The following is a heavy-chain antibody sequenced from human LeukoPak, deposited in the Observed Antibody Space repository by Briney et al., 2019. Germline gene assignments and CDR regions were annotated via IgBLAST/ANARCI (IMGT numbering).Heavy chain of an antibody. CDR2: ISAYNGNT. Sequence: GASVKVSCKASGYTFTSYYMHWVRQAPGQGLEWMGWISAYNGNTNYAQKLQGRVTMTTDTSTSTAYMELRSLRSDDTAVYYCARGLAVAGYFDYWGQGTLVTVSS. CDR3: ARGLAVAGYFDY. D-gene: IGHD6-19*01. J-gene: IGHJ4*02. CDR1: GYTFTSYY. V-gene: IGHV1-18*04.